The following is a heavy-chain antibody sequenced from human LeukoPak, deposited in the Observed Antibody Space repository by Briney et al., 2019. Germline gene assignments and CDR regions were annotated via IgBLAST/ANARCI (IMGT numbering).Heavy chain of an antibody. J-gene: IGHJ2*01. D-gene: IGHD6-13*01. CDR1: GFTVGRIY. V-gene: IGHV3-48*01. CDR2: ISSSSSTI. CDR3: ARDASSPRWFLDL. Sequence: GGSLRLSCAASGFTVGRIYMSWVRQAPGKGLEWVSYISSSSSTIYYADSVKGRFTISRDNAKNSLYLQVNSLRVEDTAVYYCARDASSPRWFLDLWSRGTLVTVSS.